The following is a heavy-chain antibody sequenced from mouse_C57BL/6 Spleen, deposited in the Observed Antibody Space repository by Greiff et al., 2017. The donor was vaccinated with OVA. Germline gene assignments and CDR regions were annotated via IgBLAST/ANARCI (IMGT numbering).Heavy chain of an antibody. CDR2: INPSSGYT. Sequence: VKLMESGAELARPGASVKMSCKASGYTFTSYMMHWVKQRPGQGLEWIGYINPSSGYTKYNQKFKDKATLTADKSSSTAYMQLSSLTSEDSAVYYCARDGTHDYWGQGTTLTVSS. V-gene: IGHV1-4*01. CDR3: ARDGTHDY. D-gene: IGHD4-1*01. J-gene: IGHJ2*01. CDR1: GYTFTSYM.